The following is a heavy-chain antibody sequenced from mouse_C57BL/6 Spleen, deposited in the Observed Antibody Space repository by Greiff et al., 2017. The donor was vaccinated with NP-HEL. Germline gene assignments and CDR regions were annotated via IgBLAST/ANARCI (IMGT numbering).Heavy chain of an antibody. Sequence: VQLQQPGAELVRPGTSVKLSCKASGYTFTSYWMHWVKQRPGQGLEWIGVIDPSDSYTNYNQKFKGKATLTVDTSSSTAYMQLSSLTSEDSAVYYCARHYGSSYPYYWYFDVWGTGTTVTVSS. CDR1: GYTFTSYW. CDR3: ARHYGSSYPYYWYFDV. CDR2: IDPSDSYT. D-gene: IGHD1-1*01. J-gene: IGHJ1*03. V-gene: IGHV1-59*01.